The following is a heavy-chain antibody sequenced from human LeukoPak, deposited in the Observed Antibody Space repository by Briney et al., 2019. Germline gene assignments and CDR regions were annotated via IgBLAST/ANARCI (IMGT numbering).Heavy chain of an antibody. CDR1: GGSISRYY. CDR3: ARVGGTPEYYDFWSGYPSNFYYYMDV. J-gene: IGHJ6*03. D-gene: IGHD3-3*01. V-gene: IGHV4-59*01. Sequence: PSETLSLTCIVAGGSISRYYWSWIRQPPGKGLEWIGYTYYIGSTNYNPSLKSRITISVDTSKSQFSLKLSSVTAADTAVYYCARVGGTPEYYDFWSGYPSNFYYYMDVWGKGTTVTVSS. CDR2: TYYIGST.